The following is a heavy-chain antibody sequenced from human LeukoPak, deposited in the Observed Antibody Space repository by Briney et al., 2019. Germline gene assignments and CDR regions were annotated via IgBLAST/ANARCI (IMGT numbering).Heavy chain of an antibody. CDR2: ISAYNGNT. Sequence: ASVKVPCKASGYTFTSYGISWVRQAPGQGLEWMGWISAYNGNTNYAQKLQGRVTMTTDTSTSTAYMELRSLRSDDTAVYYCARAGGHGGNRSPFDYWGQGTLVTVSS. J-gene: IGHJ4*02. CDR1: GYTFTSYG. CDR3: ARAGGHGGNRSPFDY. D-gene: IGHD4-23*01. V-gene: IGHV1-18*01.